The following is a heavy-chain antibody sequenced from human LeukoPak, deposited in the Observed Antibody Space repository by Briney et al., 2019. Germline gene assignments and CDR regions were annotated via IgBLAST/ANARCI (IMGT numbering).Heavy chain of an antibody. D-gene: IGHD6-13*01. Sequence: SETLSLTCAVYGGSFSGYYWSWIRQPPGKGLEWIGEINHSGSTNYNPSLKGRVTISVDTSKNQFSLKLSSVTAADTAVYYCARGRSRSCYDYWGQGTLVTVSS. CDR2: INHSGST. V-gene: IGHV4-34*01. J-gene: IGHJ4*02. CDR1: GGSFSGYY. CDR3: ARGRSRSCYDY.